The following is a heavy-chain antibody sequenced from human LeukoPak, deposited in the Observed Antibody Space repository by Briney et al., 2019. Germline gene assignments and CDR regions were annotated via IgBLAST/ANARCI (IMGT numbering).Heavy chain of an antibody. CDR3: ASSILVSAGTAFDI. V-gene: IGHV3-7*01. D-gene: IGHD6-13*01. CDR1: GFTFSDYY. J-gene: IGHJ3*02. Sequence: GGSLRLSCAASGFTFSDYYMSWIRQAPGKGLEWVANMRQDASETYYVDSVKGRFTISRDNAKKSLYLQMNSLRAEDTAVYYCASSILVSAGTAFDIWGQGTMVTVSS. CDR2: MRQDASET.